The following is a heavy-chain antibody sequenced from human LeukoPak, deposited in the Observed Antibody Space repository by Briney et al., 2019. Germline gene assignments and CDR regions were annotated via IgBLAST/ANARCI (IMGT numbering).Heavy chain of an antibody. D-gene: IGHD3-10*01. CDR1: GGSFSGYY. CDR3: ARTMVRGYYYGMDV. J-gene: IGHJ6*02. Sequence: SETLSLTCAVYGGSFSGYYWSWIRQPPGKGLEWIGEINHSGSTNYNPSLKSQVTISVDTSKNQFSLKLSSVTAADTAVYYCARTMVRGYYYGMDVWGQGTTVTVSS. CDR2: INHSGST. V-gene: IGHV4-34*01.